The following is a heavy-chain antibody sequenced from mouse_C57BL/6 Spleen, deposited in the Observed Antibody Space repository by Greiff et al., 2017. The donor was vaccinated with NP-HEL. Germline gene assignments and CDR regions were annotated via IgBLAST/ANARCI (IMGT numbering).Heavy chain of an antibody. Sequence: QVQLQQPGAELVKPGASVKMSCKASGYTFTSYWITWVKQRPGQGLEWIGDIYPGSGSTNYNEKFKSKATLTVDTSSSTAYMQLSSLTSEDSAVYYCARYGIYDYDVGYYFDYWGQGTTLTVSS. CDR3: ARYGIYDYDVGYYFDY. D-gene: IGHD2-4*01. CDR2: IYPGSGST. J-gene: IGHJ2*01. V-gene: IGHV1-55*01. CDR1: GYTFTSYW.